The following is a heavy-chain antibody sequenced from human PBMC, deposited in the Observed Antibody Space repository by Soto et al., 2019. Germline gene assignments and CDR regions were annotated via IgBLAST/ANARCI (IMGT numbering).Heavy chain of an antibody. J-gene: IGHJ6*02. CDR2: ISGSGGST. CDR3: AKDRWSTIFGVTGTPGMDV. V-gene: IGHV3-23*01. CDR1: GFTFSSYA. Sequence: GGSLRLSCAASGFTFSSYAMSWVRQAPGKGLEWVSAISGSGGSTYYADSVKGRFTISRDNSKNTLYLQMNSLRAEDTAVYYCAKDRWSTIFGVTGTPGMDVWGQGTTVTVSS. D-gene: IGHD3-3*01.